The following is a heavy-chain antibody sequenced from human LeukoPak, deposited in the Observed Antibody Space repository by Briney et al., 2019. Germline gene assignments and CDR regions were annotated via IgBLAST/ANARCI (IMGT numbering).Heavy chain of an antibody. CDR1: GGSISSYY. V-gene: IGHV4-4*07. D-gene: IGHD3-10*01. Sequence: SETLSLTCTVSGGSISSYYLSWIRQPAGKGLEWIGRIYSSVTNYNPSLKSRVTMSADTSRNQVSLTLSSVTAADTAVYYCARDSGTTGEVKFDPWGQGTLVTVSS. CDR2: IYSSVT. J-gene: IGHJ5*02. CDR3: ARDSGTTGEVKFDP.